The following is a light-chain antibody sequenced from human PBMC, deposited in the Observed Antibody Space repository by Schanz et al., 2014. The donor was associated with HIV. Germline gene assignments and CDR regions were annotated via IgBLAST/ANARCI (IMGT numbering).Light chain of an antibody. CDR1: QSISTY. J-gene: IGKJ1*01. CDR3: QQYNTYWT. V-gene: IGKV1-39*01. CDR2: AAS. Sequence: DIQMTQSPSSLSASVGDRVTITCRASQSISTYLNWYQQKPGKAPNLLIYAASTLQSGVPSRFSGSGSGTEFTLTISSLQPDDFATYYCQQYNTYWTFGQGTKVEIK.